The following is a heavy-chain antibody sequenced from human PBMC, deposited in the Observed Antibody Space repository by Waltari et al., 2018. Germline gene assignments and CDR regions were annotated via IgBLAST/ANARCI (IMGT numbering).Heavy chain of an antibody. Sequence: EVQLVESGGGLIQPGGSLRLSCAASGFTVSSSHMSWVRQAPGKGLEWVSVLYTSHGTYYADSVRGRFTISIDNAKNTLSLQMNSLRAEETALYYCAREQRTYYFDYWGQGTLVTVSS. CDR2: LYTSHGT. CDR3: AREQRTYYFDY. J-gene: IGHJ4*02. D-gene: IGHD6-25*01. CDR1: GFTVSSSH. V-gene: IGHV3-53*01.